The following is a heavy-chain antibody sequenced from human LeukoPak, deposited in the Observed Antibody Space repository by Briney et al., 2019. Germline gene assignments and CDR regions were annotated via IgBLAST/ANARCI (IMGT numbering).Heavy chain of an antibody. D-gene: IGHD3-9*01. CDR3: ASSGYYDILTGYYPPPFDY. J-gene: IGHJ4*02. Sequence: PSETLSLTCTVSGGSISSSSYYWGWIRQPPGKGLEWIGGIYYSGSTYYNPSLKSRVTISVDTSKNQFSLKLSSVTAADTAVYYCASSGYYDILTGYYPPPFDYWGQGTLVTVSS. V-gene: IGHV4-39*01. CDR2: IYYSGST. CDR1: GGSISSSSYY.